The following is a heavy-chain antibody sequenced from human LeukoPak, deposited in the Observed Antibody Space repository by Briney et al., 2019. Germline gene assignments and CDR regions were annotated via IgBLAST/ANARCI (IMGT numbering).Heavy chain of an antibody. J-gene: IGHJ4*02. CDR1: GFTFSSYD. V-gene: IGHV3-48*04. CDR3: AVITFGGVIVIPFDY. D-gene: IGHD3-16*02. Sequence: PGGSLRLSCAASGFTFSSYDMSWVRQAPGKGLEWVSAISGSGSTIYYADSVKGRFTISRDNAKNSLYLQMNSLRAEDTAVYYCAVITFGGVIVIPFDYWGQGTLVTVSS. CDR2: ISGSGSTI.